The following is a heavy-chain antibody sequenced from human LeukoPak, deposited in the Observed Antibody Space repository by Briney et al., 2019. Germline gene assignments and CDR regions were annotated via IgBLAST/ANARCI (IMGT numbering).Heavy chain of an antibody. Sequence: ASVKVSCKASGYTFTGYYMHWVRQAPGQGLEWMGWINPNSGGTNYAQKFQGRVTMTRDTSISTAYMELSRLRSDDTAVYYCARDITPNWSGHYYDFWSGYRSYCGDYYYMDVWGKGTTVTVSS. V-gene: IGHV1-2*02. D-gene: IGHD3-3*01. CDR1: GYTFTGYY. CDR3: ARDITPNWSGHYYDFWSGYRSYCGDYYYMDV. CDR2: INPNSGGT. J-gene: IGHJ6*03.